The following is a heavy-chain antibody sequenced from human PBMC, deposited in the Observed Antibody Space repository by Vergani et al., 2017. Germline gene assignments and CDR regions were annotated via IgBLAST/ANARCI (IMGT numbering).Heavy chain of an antibody. J-gene: IGHJ6*03. CDR3: ARASLRALVGYYYYMDV. V-gene: IGHV4-30-2*01. D-gene: IGHD3-16*02. Sequence: QLQLQESGSALVKPSQTLSLTCAVSGDSITNGGFSWNWIRQPPGKGPEWIGYIFPSGNSDYNPSLKNRVSISLDKSKNQFSLWVNSVTAADTAVYFCARASLRALVGYYYYMDVWGKGKTVVVSS. CDR1: GDSITNGGFS. CDR2: IFPSGNS.